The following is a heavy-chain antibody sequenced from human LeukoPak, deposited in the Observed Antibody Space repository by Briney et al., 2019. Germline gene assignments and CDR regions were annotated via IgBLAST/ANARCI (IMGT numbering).Heavy chain of an antibody. J-gene: IGHJ4*02. D-gene: IGHD3-22*01. Sequence: PSETLSLTCAVYGGSFSGYYWSWLRQPPGKGLEWIGEINHSGSTNYNPSLKSRVTISVDTSKNQFSLKLSSVTAADTAVYYCARGPYVPITMIVVVITGYFDYWGQGTLVTVSS. CDR3: ARGPYVPITMIVVVITGYFDY. V-gene: IGHV4-34*01. CDR1: GGSFSGYY. CDR2: INHSGST.